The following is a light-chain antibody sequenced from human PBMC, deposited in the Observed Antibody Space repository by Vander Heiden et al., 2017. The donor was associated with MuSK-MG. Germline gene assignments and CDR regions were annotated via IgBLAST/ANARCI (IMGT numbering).Light chain of an antibody. CDR3: SSYTSSASSTTYV. CDR1: SSDVGGYRF. V-gene: IGLV2-14*03. CDR2: DGN. J-gene: IGLJ1*01. Sequence: QSALTQPASVSGSPGQSITISCTGTSSDVGGYRFVSWYQQHPGKAPKLIIYDGNRRPSGVSNRFSGSKSGNTASLTISGLQAEDDSDYYCSSYTSSASSTTYVFGTGTKVTVL.